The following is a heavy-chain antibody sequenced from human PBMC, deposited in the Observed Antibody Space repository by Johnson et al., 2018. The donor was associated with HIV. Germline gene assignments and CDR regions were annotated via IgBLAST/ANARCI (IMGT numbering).Heavy chain of an antibody. CDR2: IKQDGSEK. CDR3: ARAVDILAGPDALDI. Sequence: VQLVESGGGLIQPGGSLRLSCAASGFAFSNHWMSWVRQAPGKGLEWVANIKQDGSEKYYVDSVKGRFTISRDNAKNSLYLQMNSLRAEDTAVYYCARAVDILAGPDALDIWGQGTMVTVSS. J-gene: IGHJ3*02. D-gene: IGHD3-9*01. V-gene: IGHV3-7*04. CDR1: GFAFSNHW.